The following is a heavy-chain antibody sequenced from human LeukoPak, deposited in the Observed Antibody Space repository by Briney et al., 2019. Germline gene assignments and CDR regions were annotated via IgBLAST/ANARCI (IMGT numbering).Heavy chain of an antibody. CDR2: LSLRRAAT. J-gene: IGHJ4*02. D-gene: IGHD2-21*01. Sequence: ASVKVSCKASGYIFSDYYMHWVRQAPGRGFEWMGWLSLRRAATKIAEKFQGRVTLTSDTSISTACVELTNLASDDTAVYYFVSWAGGKSDVASFDYWGQGTLVIVSS. V-gene: IGHV1-2*02. CDR3: VSWAGGKSDVASFDY. CDR1: GYIFSDYY.